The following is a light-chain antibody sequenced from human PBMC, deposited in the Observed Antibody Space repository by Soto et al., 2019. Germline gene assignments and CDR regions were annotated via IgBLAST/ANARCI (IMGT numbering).Light chain of an antibody. J-gene: IGKJ5*01. Sequence: EIVLTQSPATLSLSPGERATLSCRASQSVSSYLAWYQQKPGQAPRLLIYDASTRATGIPARFSGSGSGTDSTLTISSLEPEDFAVYYYQQRSNWPPITFGQGTRLEIK. V-gene: IGKV3-11*01. CDR3: QQRSNWPPIT. CDR1: QSVSSY. CDR2: DAS.